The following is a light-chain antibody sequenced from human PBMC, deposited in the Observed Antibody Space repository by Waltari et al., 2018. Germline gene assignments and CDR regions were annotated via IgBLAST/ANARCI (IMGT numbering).Light chain of an antibody. Sequence: EIVLTQSPGTLSLSPGERATLSCRASQSVSSSYLAWYQQKPGQAPRLLIYGASSRATGSPDRFSGSGSGTDFTLTISRLEPEDFAVYYCQQYRTFGQGTKLEIK. CDR2: GAS. J-gene: IGKJ2*01. CDR3: QQYRT. CDR1: QSVSSSY. V-gene: IGKV3-20*01.